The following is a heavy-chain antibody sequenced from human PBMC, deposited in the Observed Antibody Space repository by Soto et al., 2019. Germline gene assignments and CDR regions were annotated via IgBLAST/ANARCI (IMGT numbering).Heavy chain of an antibody. CDR3: ASSSGYDFHYFDY. V-gene: IGHV4-31*03. J-gene: IGHJ4*02. D-gene: IGHD5-12*01. Sequence: QVQLQEAGPGLVKPSQTLSLTCTVSGGSIRSGGYYWSWIRRHPGKGLGWIGYTYYSGSTYYNPSLTSRVTRSVDTSKTHFSLKLSSVTAADTAVYYCASSSGYDFHYFDYWGQGTLVTVSS. CDR2: TYYSGST. CDR1: GGSIRSGGYY.